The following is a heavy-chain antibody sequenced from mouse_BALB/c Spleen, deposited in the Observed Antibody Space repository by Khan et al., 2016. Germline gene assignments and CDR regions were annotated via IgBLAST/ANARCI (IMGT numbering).Heavy chain of an antibody. CDR1: GFPFTSFG. CDR2: VFGDGIS. D-gene: IGHD2-13*01. J-gene: IGHJ3*01. V-gene: IGHV2-3*01. Sequence: LKQLGPGLVAPSQLLSITLSVSGFPFTSFGVSWVRQPPGKGLEWLGRVFGDGISNYHPALISRLSIIKDDSKSQVILELNSLQTNDTATHYCTQDGDGGFAYWGQRTLVTVSA. CDR3: TQDGDGGFAY.